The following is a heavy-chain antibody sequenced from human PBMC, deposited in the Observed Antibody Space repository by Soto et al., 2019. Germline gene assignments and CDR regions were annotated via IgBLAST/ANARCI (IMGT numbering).Heavy chain of an antibody. CDR3: AGYLVGATFPGNYYYGMDV. CDR1: GFTFSSYS. V-gene: IGHV3-48*02. Sequence: GGSLRLSCAASGFTFSSYSMNWVRQAPGKGLEWVSYISSSSSTIYYADSVKGRFTISRDNAKNSLYLQMNSLRDEDTAVYYCAGYLVGATFPGNYYYGMDVWGQGTTVTVSS. CDR2: ISSSSSTI. D-gene: IGHD1-26*01. J-gene: IGHJ6*02.